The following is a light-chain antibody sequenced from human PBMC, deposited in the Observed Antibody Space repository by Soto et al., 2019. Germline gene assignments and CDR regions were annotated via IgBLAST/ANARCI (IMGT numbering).Light chain of an antibody. CDR2: DAS. Sequence: EIVLTQSPATLSLSPGERATLSCRASQSVSSYLAWYQQKPGKAPRLLIYDASNRATGIPARFSGSGSGKDFPLTISSLEPEDFAVYYCQQRSNWPPRITFGQGTRLEIK. CDR1: QSVSSY. CDR3: QQRSNWPPRIT. V-gene: IGKV3-11*01. J-gene: IGKJ5*01.